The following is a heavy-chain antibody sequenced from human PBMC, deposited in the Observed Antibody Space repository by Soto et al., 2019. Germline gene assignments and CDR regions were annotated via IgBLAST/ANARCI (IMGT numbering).Heavy chain of an antibody. Sequence: SAEVCCEDSGGTFRSYTISWARQDKGQGLEWMGRIIPILGIANYAQKFQGRVTITADKSTSTAYMELSSLRSEDTAVYYCASSLAAAGTVSGDYWGQGTLVTV. D-gene: IGHD6-13*01. CDR3: ASSLAAAGTVSGDY. CDR2: IIPILGIA. CDR1: GGTFRSYT. J-gene: IGHJ4*02. V-gene: IGHV1-69*02.